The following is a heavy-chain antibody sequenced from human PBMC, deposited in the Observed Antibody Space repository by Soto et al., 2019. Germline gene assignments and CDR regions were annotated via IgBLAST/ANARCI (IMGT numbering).Heavy chain of an antibody. D-gene: IGHD3-9*01. CDR2: IKHSGST. CDR1: GGSFSGYY. CDR3: ARESRSYFDWLVENWFDP. Sequence: QVQLQQWGAGLLKPSETLSLTCAVYGGSFSGYYWSWIRQPPGKGLEWIGEIKHSGSTNYNPSLKSRVTILVDTSKNQFSLKLSSVTAADTAVYYCARESRSYFDWLVENWFDPWGQGTLVTVSS. V-gene: IGHV4-34*01. J-gene: IGHJ5*02.